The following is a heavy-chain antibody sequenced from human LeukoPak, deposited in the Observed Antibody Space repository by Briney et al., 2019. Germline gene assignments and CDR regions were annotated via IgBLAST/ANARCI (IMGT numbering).Heavy chain of an antibody. V-gene: IGHV4-34*01. CDR2: INHSGST. CDR3: ARVAEAGRSWFDP. J-gene: IGHJ5*02. D-gene: IGHD6-19*01. Sequence: SETLSLTCAVYGGSFSGYYWSWIRQPPGKGLEWIGEINHSGSTNYNPSLKSRVTISVDTSKNQFSLKLSSVTAADTAVYYCARVAEAGRSWFDPWGQGTLVTVSS. CDR1: GGSFSGYY.